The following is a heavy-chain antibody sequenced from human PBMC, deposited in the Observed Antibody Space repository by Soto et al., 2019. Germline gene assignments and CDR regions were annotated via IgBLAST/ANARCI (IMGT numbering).Heavy chain of an antibody. Sequence: GGSLRLSCAASGSTFSDHYMDWVRQASGKGLEWVGRTRNKANSYTTEYAASVKGRFTISRDDSKNSLYLQMNSLKTEDTAVYYCARVVAARPLLRYYYYMDVWGKGTTVTVSS. V-gene: IGHV3-72*01. CDR3: ARVVAARPLLRYYYYMDV. CDR1: GSTFSDHY. J-gene: IGHJ6*03. D-gene: IGHD6-6*01. CDR2: TRNKANSYTT.